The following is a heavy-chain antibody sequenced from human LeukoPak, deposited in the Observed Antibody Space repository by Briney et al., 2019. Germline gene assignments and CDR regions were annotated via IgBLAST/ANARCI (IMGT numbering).Heavy chain of an antibody. CDR3: AKHLRGYCSSTSCYRPFDY. CDR1: GFTFSSYA. Sequence: GGSLRLSCAASGFTFSSYAMHWIRLAPGKGLEWVAVISYDGSNKYYADSVKGRFTISRDNSKNTLYLQMNSLRAEDTAVYYCAKHLRGYCSSTSCYRPFDYWGQGTLVTVSS. D-gene: IGHD2-2*02. V-gene: IGHV3-30-3*02. J-gene: IGHJ4*02. CDR2: ISYDGSNK.